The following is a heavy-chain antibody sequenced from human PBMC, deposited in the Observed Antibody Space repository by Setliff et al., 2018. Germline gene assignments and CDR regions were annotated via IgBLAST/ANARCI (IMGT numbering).Heavy chain of an antibody. Sequence: ASVKVSCKASGYTFSRYSMNWVRQAPGQGLEWMGWINTNTGNPTYAQGFTGRFVFSLDTSVSTAYLRINSLKTEDTAVYYCVREGDFWVGQGDVWGKGTTVTV. CDR1: GYTFSRYS. CDR2: INTNTGNP. D-gene: IGHD2-21*02. V-gene: IGHV7-4-1*02. CDR3: VREGDFWVGQGDV. J-gene: IGHJ6*03.